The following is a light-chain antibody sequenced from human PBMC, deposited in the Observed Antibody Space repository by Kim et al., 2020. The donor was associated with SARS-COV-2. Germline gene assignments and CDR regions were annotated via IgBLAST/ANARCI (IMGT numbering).Light chain of an antibody. CDR3: TPRATSGTHWV. V-gene: IGLV3-19*01. CDR2: GKN. J-gene: IGLJ3*02. Sequence: SSELTQDPAVSVALGQTVRITCQGDSLRRYYASWYQQKPGQAPVLVIYGKNNRPSGIPDRFSGSSSGNTASLTITGAQAEDEADYSFTPRATSGTHWVFG. CDR1: SLRRYY.